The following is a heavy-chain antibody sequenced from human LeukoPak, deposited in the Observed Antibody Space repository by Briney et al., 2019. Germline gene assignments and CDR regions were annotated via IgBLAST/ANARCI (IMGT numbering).Heavy chain of an antibody. CDR2: FTGNGGCT. Sequence: GGSLRLPCAGSGFPFRIYALIWVRGAPGKGWVWVLAFTGNGGCTYYVDAVKGRFTISRDNSRNTLYLQMNSLRAEDTAVYYCAKDPNGDYVGAFDFWGQGTMVTVSS. V-gene: IGHV3-23*01. CDR1: GFPFRIYA. D-gene: IGHD4-17*01. CDR3: AKDPNGDYVGAFDF. J-gene: IGHJ3*01.